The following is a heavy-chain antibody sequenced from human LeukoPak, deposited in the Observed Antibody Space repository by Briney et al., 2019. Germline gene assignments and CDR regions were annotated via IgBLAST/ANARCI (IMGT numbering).Heavy chain of an antibody. Sequence: GASVKVSCKASGGTSSSYAISWVRQAPGQGLEWMGGIIPIFGTANYAQKFQGRVTITTDESTSTAYMELSSLRSEDTAVYYCARLVEDYYYMDVWGKGTTVTVSS. V-gene: IGHV1-69*05. CDR1: GGTSSSYA. CDR2: IIPIFGTA. J-gene: IGHJ6*03. CDR3: ARLVEDYYYMDV. D-gene: IGHD6-19*01.